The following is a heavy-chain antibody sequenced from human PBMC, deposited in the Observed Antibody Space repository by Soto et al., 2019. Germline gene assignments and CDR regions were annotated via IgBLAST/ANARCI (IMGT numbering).Heavy chain of an antibody. Sequence: SVKVSCKPSGGTFSSYAISWVRQAPGQGLEWMGGIIPIFGTANYAQKFQGRVTITADESTSTAYMELSSLRSEDTAVYYCARGAYGYYYYYGMDVWGQGTTVTVSS. CDR1: GGTFSSYA. CDR2: IIPIFGTA. V-gene: IGHV1-69*13. D-gene: IGHD2-8*01. CDR3: ARGAYGYYYYYGMDV. J-gene: IGHJ6*02.